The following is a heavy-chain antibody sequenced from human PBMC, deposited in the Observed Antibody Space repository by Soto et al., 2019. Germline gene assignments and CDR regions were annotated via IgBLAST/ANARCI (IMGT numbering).Heavy chain of an antibody. V-gene: IGHV3-23*01. CDR2: ISGSGGST. J-gene: IGHJ4*02. CDR3: AKDRKYYFDY. CDR1: GFTFSSYA. Sequence: PVVSLIISCAASGFTFSSYAMSWVRQAPGKGLEWVSAISGSGGSTYYADSVKGRFTISRDNSKNTLYLQMNSLRAEDTAVYYCAKDRKYYFDYWGQGTLVTVSS.